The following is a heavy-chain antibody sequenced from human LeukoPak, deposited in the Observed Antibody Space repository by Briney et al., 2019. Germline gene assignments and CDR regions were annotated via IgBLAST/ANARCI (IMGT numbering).Heavy chain of an antibody. Sequence: GASVKVSCKASGGTFSSYAIRWVRQAPGQGLEWMGGIIPIFGTANYAQKFQGRVTITADESTSTAYMELSSLRSEDTAVYYCARDRTMITANYYYGMDVWGQGTTVTVSS. J-gene: IGHJ6*02. V-gene: IGHV1-69*13. D-gene: IGHD3-16*01. CDR1: GGTFSSYA. CDR2: IIPIFGTA. CDR3: ARDRTMITANYYYGMDV.